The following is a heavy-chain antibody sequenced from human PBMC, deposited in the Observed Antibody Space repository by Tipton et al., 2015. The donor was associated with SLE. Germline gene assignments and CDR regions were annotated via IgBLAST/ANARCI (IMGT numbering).Heavy chain of an antibody. CDR1: GASISSHY. J-gene: IGHJ5*01. V-gene: IGHV4-59*11. CDR3: ARGGVEEGLEEGDWFDS. CDR2: IYFSGST. Sequence: TLSLTCTVSGASISSHYWSWIRQPPGKGLEYIGNIYFSGSTNYNPSLKSRVTISIDTSKGQVSLKLSSVTAADTAVYYCARGGVEEGLEEGDWFDSWGQGTLVTVSS. D-gene: IGHD1-1*01.